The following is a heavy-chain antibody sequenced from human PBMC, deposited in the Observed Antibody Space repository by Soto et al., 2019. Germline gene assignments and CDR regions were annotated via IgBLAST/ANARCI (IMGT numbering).Heavy chain of an antibody. CDR1: GFTFKDYY. Sequence: QVQLVESGGGLVKPGGSLRLSCAASGFTFKDYYMSWIRQAPGEGLEWVSYISGSGNTIYYADSVKGRFTISRENTKNXVFLQMSSLRAEDTAVYYCARTAAGTPYYYYGMDVWGQGTTVTVSS. J-gene: IGHJ6*02. CDR2: ISGSGNTI. CDR3: ARTAAGTPYYYYGMDV. D-gene: IGHD6-13*01. V-gene: IGHV3-11*01.